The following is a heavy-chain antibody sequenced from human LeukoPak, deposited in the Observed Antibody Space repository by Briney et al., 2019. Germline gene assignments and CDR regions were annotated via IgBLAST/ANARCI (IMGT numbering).Heavy chain of an antibody. Sequence: SQTLSPTCTVSGGSISSYYWSWIRQPPGKGLEWIGYIYHSGSTNYNPSLKSRVTISVDTSKNQFSLKLSSVTAADTAVYYCARDLDGSGRLFDYWGQGTLVTVSS. V-gene: IGHV4-59*01. CDR2: IYHSGST. D-gene: IGHD3-10*01. CDR3: ARDLDGSGRLFDY. J-gene: IGHJ4*02. CDR1: GGSISSYY.